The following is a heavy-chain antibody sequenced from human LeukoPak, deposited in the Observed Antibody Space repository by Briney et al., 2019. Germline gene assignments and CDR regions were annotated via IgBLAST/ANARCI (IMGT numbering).Heavy chain of an antibody. V-gene: IGHV4-38-2*01. Sequence: SETLPLTCAVSGYSISSGYYWGWIRQPPGKGLEWIGSIYHSGSTYYNPSLKSRVTISVDTSENQFSLKLSSVTAADTAVYYCARQGAAAGTGRVGWYFDLWGRGTLVTVSS. CDR2: IYHSGST. J-gene: IGHJ2*01. D-gene: IGHD6-13*01. CDR3: ARQGAAAGTGRVGWYFDL. CDR1: GYSISSGYY.